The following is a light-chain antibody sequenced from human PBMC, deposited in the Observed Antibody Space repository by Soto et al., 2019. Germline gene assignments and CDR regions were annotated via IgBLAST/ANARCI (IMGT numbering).Light chain of an antibody. CDR1: QSIANNN. Sequence: EVALTQSPGTLSLSPGARATLSCRASQSIANNNLAWYQQKPGQAPRLLIYGASTRATGIPARFSGSGSGTEFTLTISSLQSEDFAVYYCQQYYDWPITFGQGTRLEIK. J-gene: IGKJ5*01. CDR3: QQYYDWPIT. V-gene: IGKV3-15*01. CDR2: GAS.